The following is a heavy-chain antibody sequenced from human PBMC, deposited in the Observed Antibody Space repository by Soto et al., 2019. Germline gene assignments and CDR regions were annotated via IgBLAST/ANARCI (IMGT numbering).Heavy chain of an antibody. Sequence: GGSLRLSCAASGFTFSSYSMNWVRQAPGKGLEWVSSISSSSSYIYYADSVKGRFTISRDNAKNSLYLQMNSLRAEDTAVYYCASEWIQLWLRDYWGQGTLVTVSS. V-gene: IGHV3-21*01. D-gene: IGHD5-18*01. CDR2: ISSSSSYI. CDR3: ASEWIQLWLRDY. J-gene: IGHJ4*02. CDR1: GFTFSSYS.